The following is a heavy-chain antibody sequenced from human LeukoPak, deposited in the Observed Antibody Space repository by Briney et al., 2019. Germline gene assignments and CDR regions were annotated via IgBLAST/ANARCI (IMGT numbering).Heavy chain of an antibody. J-gene: IGHJ4*02. CDR1: GYTLTELS. Sequence: ASVKVSCKVSGYTLTELSMHWVRQAPGKGLEWMGGFDPEDGETIYAQKLQGRVTMTTDTSTSTAYMELRSLRSDDTAVYYCARGYYDFWSGYYTASGLDYWGQGTLVTVSS. CDR3: ARGYYDFWSGYYTASGLDY. CDR2: FDPEDGET. D-gene: IGHD3-3*01. V-gene: IGHV1-24*01.